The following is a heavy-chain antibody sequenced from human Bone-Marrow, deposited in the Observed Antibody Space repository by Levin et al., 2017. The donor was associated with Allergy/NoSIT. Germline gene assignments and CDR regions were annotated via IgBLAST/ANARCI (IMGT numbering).Heavy chain of an antibody. CDR1: GFTFTSSA. CDR3: AAGERRGGYYFDY. J-gene: IGHJ4*02. D-gene: IGHD1-1*01. CDR2: IVVGSGNT. Sequence: ASVKVSCKASGFTFTSSAVQWVRQARGQRLEWIGWIVVGSGNTNYAQKFQERVTITRDMSTSTAYMELSSLRSEDTAVYYCAAGERRGGYYFDYWGQGTLVTVSS. V-gene: IGHV1-58*01.